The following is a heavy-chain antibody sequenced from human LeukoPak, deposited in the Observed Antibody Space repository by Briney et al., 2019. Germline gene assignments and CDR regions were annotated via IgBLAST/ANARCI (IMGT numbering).Heavy chain of an antibody. D-gene: IGHD3-22*01. J-gene: IGHJ4*02. V-gene: IGHV4-34*01. CDR2: INHSGST. Sequence: SETLSLTCAVYGGSFSGYYWSWIRQPPGKGLEWIGEINHSGSTNYNPPLKSRVTMPVDTSKNQFSLKLSSVTAADTAVYYCARGLVRAYYYDSSGYYYFDYWGQGTLVAVSS. CDR3: ARGLVRAYYYDSSGYYYFDY. CDR1: GGSFSGYY.